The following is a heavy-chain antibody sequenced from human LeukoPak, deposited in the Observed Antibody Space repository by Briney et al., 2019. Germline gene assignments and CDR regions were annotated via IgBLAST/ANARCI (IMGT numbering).Heavy chain of an antibody. CDR1: GYTFTNYG. CDR3: ARDEIWGEVPAATDY. J-gene: IGHJ4*02. Sequence: GASVKVSCKASGYTFTNYGISWVRQAPGQGLEWVGWISAYNRKTNYAQKLQGRVTMTTDTSTTTAYMELRSLRSDDTAVYYCARDEIWGEVPAATDYWGQGTLVTVSS. CDR2: ISAYNRKT. V-gene: IGHV1-18*01. D-gene: IGHD2-2*01.